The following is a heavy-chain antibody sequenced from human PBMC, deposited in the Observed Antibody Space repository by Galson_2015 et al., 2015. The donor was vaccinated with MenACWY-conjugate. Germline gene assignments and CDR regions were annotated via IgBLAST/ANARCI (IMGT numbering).Heavy chain of an antibody. J-gene: IGHJ6*02. CDR2: INWNGGST. CDR3: ARDRVQGGHRYSSSPLMGYYGMDV. Sequence: SLRLSCAASGFTFDDYGMSWVRQAPGKGLEWVSDINWNGGSTGYADSVKGRFTISRDNAKNSLYLQMNSLRAEDTALYYCARDRVQGGHRYSSSPLMGYYGMDVRGQGTTVTVSS. D-gene: IGHD6-13*01. V-gene: IGHV3-20*04. CDR1: GFTFDDYG.